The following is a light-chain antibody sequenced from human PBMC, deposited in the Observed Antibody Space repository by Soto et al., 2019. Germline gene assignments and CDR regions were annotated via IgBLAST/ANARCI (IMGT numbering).Light chain of an antibody. CDR1: QSVSSS. V-gene: IGKV3-11*01. J-gene: IGKJ4*01. Sequence: EIVLTQSPVTLSLSPGQRATLSCRASQSVSSSLAWYQQKPGQAPRLLIYDASNRATGIPARFSGSGSGTDFTLTISSLEPEDFAVYYCQQRSNWQPTFGGGTRVEVK. CDR3: QQRSNWQPT. CDR2: DAS.